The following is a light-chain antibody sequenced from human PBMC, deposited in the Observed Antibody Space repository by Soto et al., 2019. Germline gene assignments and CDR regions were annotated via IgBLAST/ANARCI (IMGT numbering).Light chain of an antibody. J-gene: IGLJ3*02. Sequence: QAVVTQEPSLTVSPGGTVTLTCASSTGAVTNGHYPYWFQQKPGQAPRTLIYDTNNKHSWTPARFSGSLLGGKAALTLLGAQPEDEADYYCLLSFGAARVFGGGTKLTVL. V-gene: IGLV7-46*02. CDR3: LLSFGAARV. CDR1: TGAVTNGHY. CDR2: DTN.